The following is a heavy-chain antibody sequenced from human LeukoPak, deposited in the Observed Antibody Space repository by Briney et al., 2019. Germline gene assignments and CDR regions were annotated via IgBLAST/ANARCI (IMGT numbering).Heavy chain of an antibody. CDR1: GFTFSSYA. Sequence: ESLRLSCAASGFTFSSYAMSWVRPAAGKGMEWVSAFLGSGGSIYYADSVKGRFTISRDNSKNTLDLQMNSLRAEDTAVYYCAKDRNSGSRKYYFDYWGQGTLVTVYS. D-gene: IGHD1-26*01. CDR3: AKDRNSGSRKYYFDY. CDR2: FLGSGGSI. J-gene: IGHJ4*02. V-gene: IGHV3-23*01.